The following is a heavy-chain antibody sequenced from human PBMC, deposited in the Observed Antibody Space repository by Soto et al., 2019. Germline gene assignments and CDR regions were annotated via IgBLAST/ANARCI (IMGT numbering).Heavy chain of an antibody. CDR3: AKGGGGDHGY. V-gene: IGHV3-23*04. Sequence: EVQLVESEGGLVQPGGSLRLSCEASGFIFTTSDMSWVRQAPGKGLEWISSITITGDTTHYADSVKGRFTISRDNSRKTVYLQMNSLRGDDPAVYYWAKGGGGDHGYWGQGTLVAVSS. J-gene: IGHJ4*02. D-gene: IGHD2-21*02. CDR1: GFIFTTSD. CDR2: ITITGDTT.